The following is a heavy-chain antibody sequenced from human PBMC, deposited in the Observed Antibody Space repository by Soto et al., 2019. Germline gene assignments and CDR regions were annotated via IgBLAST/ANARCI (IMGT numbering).Heavy chain of an antibody. D-gene: IGHD5-12*01. CDR3: SGVATTDERNYYGMDV. J-gene: IGHJ6*02. CDR2: ITSSSSVI. CDR1: GFTFRSYI. V-gene: IGHV3-21*02. Sequence: EVQLVESGGGLVKPGGSLRLSCAVSGFTFRSYIMNWVRQAPGKGLEWVSSITSSSSVIHYADSVKGRFTVSRDNAKNSLYLQMNSLSAEDTAVYYCSGVATTDERNYYGMDVWGQGTTVTVSS.